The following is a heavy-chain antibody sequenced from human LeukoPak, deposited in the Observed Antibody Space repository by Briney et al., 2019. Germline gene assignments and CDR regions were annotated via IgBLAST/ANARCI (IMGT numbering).Heavy chain of an antibody. Sequence: GGSLRLSCAASGFTFNYYWMSWVRQAPGKGLEWVANLKPDGSDKYYVDSVKGRFTISRDNAKNSLYLQMNSLRAEDTAVYYCARDPGYYDSSGYYVDYWGQGTLVTVSS. CDR3: ARDPGYYDSSGYYVDY. CDR1: GFTFNYYW. V-gene: IGHV3-7*01. CDR2: LKPDGSDK. J-gene: IGHJ4*02. D-gene: IGHD3-22*01.